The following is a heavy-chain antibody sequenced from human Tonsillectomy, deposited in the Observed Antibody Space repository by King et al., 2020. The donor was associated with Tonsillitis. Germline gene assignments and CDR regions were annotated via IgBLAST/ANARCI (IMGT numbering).Heavy chain of an antibody. D-gene: IGHD5-12*01. Sequence: VQLVESGAEVKKPGASVKVSCKASGYTFTTYSMHWVRQAPGQGLEWMGRINPNGGSTNYAQRFQGRVTLTGETSTSTVYRELSSLRSEDTAVYYCTRVGPTTDYWGQGTLVTVSS. V-gene: IGHV1-46*03. CDR1: GYTFTTYS. J-gene: IGHJ4*02. CDR3: TRVGPTTDY. CDR2: INPNGGST.